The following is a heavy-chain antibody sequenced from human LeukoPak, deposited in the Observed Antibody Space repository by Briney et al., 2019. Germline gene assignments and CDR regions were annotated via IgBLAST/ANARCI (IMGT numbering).Heavy chain of an antibody. Sequence: SETLSLTCAVYGGXFSGYYCSWIRQPPGKGLEWIGEINHSGSTNYNPSLKSRVTISVDTSKNQFSLKLSSVTAADTAVYYCAFRAGSGWYYYFDSWGQGTLVTVSS. D-gene: IGHD6-19*01. J-gene: IGHJ4*02. CDR3: AFRAGSGWYYYFDS. V-gene: IGHV4-34*01. CDR1: GGXFSGYY. CDR2: INHSGST.